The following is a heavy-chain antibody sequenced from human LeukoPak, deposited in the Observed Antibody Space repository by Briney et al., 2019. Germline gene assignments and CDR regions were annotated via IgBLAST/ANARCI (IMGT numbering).Heavy chain of an antibody. J-gene: IGHJ3*02. CDR1: GFTFDDYG. D-gene: IGHD6-19*01. CDR3: ARSPYSSGFNGAFDI. V-gene: IGHV3-20*01. CDR2: INWNGGST. Sequence: GGSLRLSRAASGFTFDDYGMSWVRQAPGKGLEWVSGINWNGGSTGYADSVKGRFTISRDNAKNSLYLQMNSLRAEGTALYHCARSPYSSGFNGAFDIWGQGTMVTVSS.